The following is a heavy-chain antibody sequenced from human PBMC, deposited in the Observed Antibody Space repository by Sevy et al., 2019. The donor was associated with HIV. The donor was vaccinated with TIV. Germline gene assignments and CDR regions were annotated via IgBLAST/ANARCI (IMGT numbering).Heavy chain of an antibody. V-gene: IGHV3-23*01. CDR1: GFTFNNYA. J-gene: IGHJ2*01. CDR2: ISGGGGGT. D-gene: IGHD4-4*01. Sequence: GGSLRLSCAASGFTFNNYAMSWVRQAPGKGLEGKGLEWVSTISGGGGGTNYAGTLRGRFTITRDNSKNTRYLQVISLRVGDTAVYYCAKHYIHDFADWWYFDLWGRGTLVTVSS. CDR3: AKHYIHDFADWWYFDL.